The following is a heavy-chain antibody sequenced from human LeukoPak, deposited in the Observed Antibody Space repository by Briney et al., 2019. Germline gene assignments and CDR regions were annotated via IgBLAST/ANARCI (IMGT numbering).Heavy chain of an antibody. CDR3: ARHRAEKPYYMDV. V-gene: IGHV4-38-2*01. CDR1: GYSISSGYY. J-gene: IGHJ6*03. D-gene: IGHD5-24*01. Sequence: SETLSLTCAVSGYSISSGYYWGWIRQPPGKGLKWIGSIYHSGSTYYNPSLKSRVTISVDTSKNQFSLKLSSVTAADTAVYYCARHRAEKPYYMDVWGKGTTVTVSS. CDR2: IYHSGST.